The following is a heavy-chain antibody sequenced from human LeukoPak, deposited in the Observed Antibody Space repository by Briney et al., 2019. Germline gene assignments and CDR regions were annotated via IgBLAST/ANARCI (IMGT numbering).Heavy chain of an antibody. V-gene: IGHV4-59*01. CDR3: ARSGYDRLSLFDF. Sequence: SETLSLTCTVSGGSISSYYWSWIRQPPGKGLECIGYIYYSGNINYNPSLKSRVTISVDTSKNQFSLNLSSVTAADTAVYYCARSGYDRLSLFDFWGQGTLATVSS. D-gene: IGHD5-12*01. CDR2: IYYSGNI. CDR1: GGSISSYY. J-gene: IGHJ4*02.